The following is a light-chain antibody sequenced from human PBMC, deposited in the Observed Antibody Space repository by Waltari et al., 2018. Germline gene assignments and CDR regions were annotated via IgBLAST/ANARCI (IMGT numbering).Light chain of an antibody. CDR2: DVT. Sequence: QSALTQPASVSGSPGQSITISCAGTSSEVGAYNFVSWYQQQPDKAPTLKINDVTYRPSGVSNRFSGSKSGNTASLTLSGLQAEDEAYYYCNSYTSRGTHVFGTGTKVTVL. CDR3: NSYTSRGTHV. CDR1: SSEVGAYNF. V-gene: IGLV2-14*01. J-gene: IGLJ1*01.